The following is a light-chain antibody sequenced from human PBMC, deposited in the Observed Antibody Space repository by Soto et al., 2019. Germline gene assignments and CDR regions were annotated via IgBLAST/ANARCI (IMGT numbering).Light chain of an antibody. Sequence: IQLTQSPSSLSASVGDRVTITCRASQGIDSYLGWYQQKPGKAPKLLIYSASTLRSGVPSRFSGSGSGTDFTLNISSLQPEDFATYHCQQLKSYPLTFGGGTKVEI. V-gene: IGKV1-9*01. J-gene: IGKJ4*01. CDR3: QQLKSYPLT. CDR1: QGIDSY. CDR2: SAS.